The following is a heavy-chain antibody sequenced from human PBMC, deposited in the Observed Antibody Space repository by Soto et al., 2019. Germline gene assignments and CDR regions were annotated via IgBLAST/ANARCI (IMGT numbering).Heavy chain of an antibody. V-gene: IGHV3-23*01. D-gene: IGHD6-19*01. CDR2: ISGSGGST. CDR1: GFTFRSYA. CDR3: AQDIGYSSGQGDY. Sequence: GGSLRLSCAASGFTFRSYAMSWVRQAPGKGLEWVSAISGSGGSTYYADSVKGRFTISRDNSKNTLYLQMNSLRAEDTAVYYCAQDIGYSSGQGDYWGHGTLVTVSS. J-gene: IGHJ4*01.